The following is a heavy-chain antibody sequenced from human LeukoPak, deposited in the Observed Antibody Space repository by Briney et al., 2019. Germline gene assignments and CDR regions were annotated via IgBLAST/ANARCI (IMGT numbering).Heavy chain of an antibody. D-gene: IGHD1-14*01. J-gene: IGHJ4*02. CDR1: GFTFSSYS. V-gene: IGHV3-15*01. Sequence: GGSLRLSCAASGFTFSSYSMNWVRQAPGKGLEWVGRIKSKTDGGTTDYAAPVKGRFTISRDDSKNTLYLQMNSLKTEDTAVYYCTTALSPGLTEYFDYWGQGTLVTVSS. CDR2: IKSKTDGGTT. CDR3: TTALSPGLTEYFDY.